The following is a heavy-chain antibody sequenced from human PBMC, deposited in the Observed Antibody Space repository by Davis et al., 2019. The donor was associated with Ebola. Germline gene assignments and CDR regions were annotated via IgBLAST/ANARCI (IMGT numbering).Heavy chain of an antibody. CDR1: GFTFSTYG. Sequence: PGGSLRLSCAASGFTFSTYGMPWVRQALGKGLEWVSVIPYDGNYKNYVDSVKGRFTISRDNSDNTLYLQMNSLRGDDTAVYYCAQEYCSNSGSYCTVFDHWGQGTLVTVSS. CDR2: IPYDGNYK. CDR3: AQEYCSNSGSYCTVFDH. J-gene: IGHJ4*02. V-gene: IGHV3-30*18. D-gene: IGHD3-10*01.